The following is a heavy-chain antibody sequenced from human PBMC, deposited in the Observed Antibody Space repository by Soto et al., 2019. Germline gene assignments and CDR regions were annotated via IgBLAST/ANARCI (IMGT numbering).Heavy chain of an antibody. CDR3: ARDSPTSSSLLPFDY. CDR2: MNPNSGNT. J-gene: IGHJ4*02. CDR1: GYTFTSYD. V-gene: IGHV1-8*01. Sequence: ASVKVSCKASGYTFTSYDINWVRQATGQGLEWMGWMNPNSGNTGYAQKLQGRVTMTTDTSTSTAYMELRSLRSDDTAVYYCARDSPTSSSLLPFDYWGQGTLVTVSS. D-gene: IGHD6-13*01.